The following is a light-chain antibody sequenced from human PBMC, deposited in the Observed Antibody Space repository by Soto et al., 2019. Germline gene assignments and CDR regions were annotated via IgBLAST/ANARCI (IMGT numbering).Light chain of an antibody. Sequence: EIFLTQSAGTLSLSPGEGTTLSCRASASVASLAWYQQKPGQAPRLLIYGASTRATGIPDRFSGSGSGTDFTLTISRLEPEDFAVYYCQYYGGSPRTVGRGTKV. V-gene: IGKV3-20*01. J-gene: IGKJ1*01. CDR1: ASVAS. CDR3: QYYGGSPRT. CDR2: GAS.